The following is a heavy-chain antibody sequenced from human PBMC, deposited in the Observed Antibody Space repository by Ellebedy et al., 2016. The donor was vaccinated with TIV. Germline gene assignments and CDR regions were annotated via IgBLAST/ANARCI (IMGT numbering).Heavy chain of an antibody. CDR3: AKDAGNGVNFGMDV. V-gene: IGHV3-53*01. CDR1: GFTFSTFW. CDR2: TYRGGRT. D-gene: IGHD2-8*01. Sequence: GESLKISXAASGFTFSTFWMTWVRQAPGKGLEWVAVTYRGGRTYYPDSVRGRFTISRDNYKNTLSLQMDSLRVEDTAVYYCAKDAGNGVNFGMDVWGQGTTVTVSS. J-gene: IGHJ6*02.